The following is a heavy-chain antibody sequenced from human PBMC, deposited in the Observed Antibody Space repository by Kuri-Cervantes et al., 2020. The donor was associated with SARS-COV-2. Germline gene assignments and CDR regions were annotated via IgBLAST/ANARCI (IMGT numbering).Heavy chain of an antibody. V-gene: IGHV4-59*12. CDR1: GASISDYY. Sequence: ESLKISCTVSGASISDYYWSWIRQPPGKGLEWIGYIFYTGITNYNPSLKSRVTISLDTSKNQFSLKLSSVTAADTAVYYCARGPKRSSTSCPPDYWGQGTLVTVSS. CDR2: IFYTGIT. D-gene: IGHD2-2*01. CDR3: ARGPKRSSTSCPPDY. J-gene: IGHJ4*02.